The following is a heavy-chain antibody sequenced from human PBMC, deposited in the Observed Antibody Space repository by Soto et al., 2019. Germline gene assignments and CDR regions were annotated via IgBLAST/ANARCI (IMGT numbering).Heavy chain of an antibody. V-gene: IGHV3-53*01. Sequence: GGSLRLSCAASGFSVSSNYMSWVRQAPGEGLEWVAIIYINGSTDYADSVQGRFSVSRDIYKNTLFLQMNNLRAEDTAVYFCSGDPSGYDEGDWYHGVDVWGQGTRVTLSS. CDR3: SGDPSGYDEGDWYHGVDV. CDR2: IYINGST. CDR1: GFSVSSNY. D-gene: IGHD5-12*01. J-gene: IGHJ6*02.